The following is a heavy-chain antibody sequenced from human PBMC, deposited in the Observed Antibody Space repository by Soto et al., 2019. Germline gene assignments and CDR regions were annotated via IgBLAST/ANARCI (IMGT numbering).Heavy chain of an antibody. CDR1: GGSVSSGSYY. Sequence: SETLSLTCTVSGGSVSSGSYYWSWIRQPPGKGLEWIGYIYYSGSTNYNPSLKSRVTISVDTSKNQFSLKLSSVTAADTAVYYCAREQLVGAPCYYYYGMDVWGQGTTVTVSS. J-gene: IGHJ6*02. CDR2: IYYSGST. D-gene: IGHD1-26*01. V-gene: IGHV4-61*01. CDR3: AREQLVGAPCYYYYGMDV.